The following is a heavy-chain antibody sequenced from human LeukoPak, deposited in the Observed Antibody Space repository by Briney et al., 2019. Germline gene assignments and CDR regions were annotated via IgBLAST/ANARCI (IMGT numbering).Heavy chain of an antibody. J-gene: IGHJ1*01. CDR3: ARAPNIVVVPAATLGYFQP. CDR1: GYTFTSYY. Sequence: ASVKVSCKASGYTFTSYYMHWVRQAPGQGLEWMGIINPSGGSTSYAQKFQGRVTMTRDTSTSTVYMELSSLRSEDTAVYYCARAPNIVVVPAATLGYFQPWGQGTLVTVSS. CDR2: INPSGGST. V-gene: IGHV1-46*01. D-gene: IGHD2-2*01.